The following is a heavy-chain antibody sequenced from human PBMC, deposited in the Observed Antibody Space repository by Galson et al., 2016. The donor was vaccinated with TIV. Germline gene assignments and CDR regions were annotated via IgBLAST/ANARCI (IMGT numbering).Heavy chain of an antibody. Sequence: SLRLSCAASGFAFSSYSLHWVRQAPGKGLVWVSRINSDGSTISYVDSVKGRLTISRDNAKNTLYLQMNSLRAEDTALYYCARTHDIALSPFDIWGQGTMVAVSS. J-gene: IGHJ3*02. CDR2: INSDGSTI. CDR3: ARTHDIALSPFDI. V-gene: IGHV3-74*01. D-gene: IGHD5-12*01. CDR1: GFAFSSYS.